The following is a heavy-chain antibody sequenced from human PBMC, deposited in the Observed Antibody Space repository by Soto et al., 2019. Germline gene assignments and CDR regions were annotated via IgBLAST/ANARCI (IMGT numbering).Heavy chain of an antibody. V-gene: IGHV1-69*06. CDR1: GGTFSSYA. J-gene: IGHJ4*02. CDR3: AAVPVLRFLKWLPAYFDY. CDR2: IIPIFGTA. Sequence: SVQVSCKASGGTFSSYAISWVRQAPGQGLEWMGGIIPIFGTANYAQKFQGRVTITADKSTSTAYMELSSLRSEDTAVYYCAAVPVLRFLKWLPAYFDYWGRGTLVTVSS. D-gene: IGHD3-3*01.